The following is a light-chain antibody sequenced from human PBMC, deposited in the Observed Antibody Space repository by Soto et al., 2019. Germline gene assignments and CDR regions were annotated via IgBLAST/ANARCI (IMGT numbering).Light chain of an antibody. Sequence: QSALTQPASVSGSPGRWITISVTGTSSDVGGYNYVSWYQQHPAKPPKLMIYDAGNRPSGVSNRFSGSKSGNTASLTISGLQAEDEADYYCSSYTSSSTPVVFGGGTKLTVL. J-gene: IGLJ2*01. CDR2: DAG. CDR3: SSYTSSSTPVV. V-gene: IGLV2-14*01. CDR1: SSDVGGYNY.